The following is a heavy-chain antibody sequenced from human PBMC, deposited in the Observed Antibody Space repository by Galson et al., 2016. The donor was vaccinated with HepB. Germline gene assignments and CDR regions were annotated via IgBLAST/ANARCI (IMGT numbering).Heavy chain of an antibody. D-gene: IGHD3-22*01. V-gene: IGHV3-30*18. J-gene: IGHJ4*02. Sequence: SLRLSCAASGFTFSTYGMHWVRQAPGKGLEWVAVISYDRSNKNYAASVKGRFTISRDNSKNTLYLEMTSLREEDTAVYYCAKDYSGYYFDGTGYYNACDYWGQGALATVSS. CDR2: ISYDRSNK. CDR3: AKDYSGYYFDGTGYYNACDY. CDR1: GFTFSTYG.